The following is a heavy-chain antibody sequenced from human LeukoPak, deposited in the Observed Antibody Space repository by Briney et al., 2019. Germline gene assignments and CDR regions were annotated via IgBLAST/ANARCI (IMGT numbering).Heavy chain of an antibody. CDR3: AKGAQYQLLGSFLDY. V-gene: IGHV3-9*01. D-gene: IGHD2-2*01. J-gene: IGHJ4*02. Sequence: SLILSCAASGFTFDDCAMHWVRQAPGKGLEWVSGISWNSGSIGYADSVEGRFTISRDNAKNSLYLQMNSLRAEDTALYYCAKGAQYQLLGSFLDYWGQGTLVTVSS. CDR1: GFTFDDCA. CDR2: ISWNSGSI.